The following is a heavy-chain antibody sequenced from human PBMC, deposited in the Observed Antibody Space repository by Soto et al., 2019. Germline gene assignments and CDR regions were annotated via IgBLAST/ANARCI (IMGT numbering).Heavy chain of an antibody. V-gene: IGHV1-2*02. CDR1: GYTFTGYY. CDR2: INPNSGGT. D-gene: IGHD2-15*01. CDR3: ARGHHTVKTYEDIVVVVAATRVNYYYGMDV. Sequence: ASVKVSCKASGYTFTGYYMHWVRQAPGQGLEWMGWINPNSGGTNYAQKFQGRVTMTRDTSISTAYMELSRLRSDDTAVYYCARGHHTVKTYEDIVVVVAATRVNYYYGMDVWGQGTTVTVSS. J-gene: IGHJ6*02.